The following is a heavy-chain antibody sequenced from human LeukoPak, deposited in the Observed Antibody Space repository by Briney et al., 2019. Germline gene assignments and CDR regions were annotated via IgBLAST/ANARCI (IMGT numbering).Heavy chain of an antibody. CDR3: ARDREMATIQGCFDY. CDR2: ISYDGSNK. V-gene: IGHV3-30*03. J-gene: IGHJ4*02. D-gene: IGHD5-24*01. CDR1: GFTFSSYG. Sequence: GGSLRLSCAASGFTFSSYGMHWVRQAPGKGLEWVAVISYDGSNKYYADSVKGRFTISRDNSKNTLYLQMNSLRAEDTAVYYCARDREMATIQGCFDYWGQGTLVTVSS.